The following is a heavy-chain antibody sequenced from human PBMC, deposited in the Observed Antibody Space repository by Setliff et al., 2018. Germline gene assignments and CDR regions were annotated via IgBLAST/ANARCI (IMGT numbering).Heavy chain of an antibody. CDR1: GGTFNTYG. J-gene: IGHJ4*02. V-gene: IGHV1-69*13. D-gene: IGHD3-10*01. CDR3: AREALQRAGLYFFDI. CDR2: IIPIIGEQ. Sequence: SVKVSCKASGGTFNTYGLSWVRQAPGQGLEWMGGIIPIIGEQNYAQKFQGRVTITADESTHTAYMELRSLKSEDTAVYYCAREALQRAGLYFFDIWGQGMLVTVSS.